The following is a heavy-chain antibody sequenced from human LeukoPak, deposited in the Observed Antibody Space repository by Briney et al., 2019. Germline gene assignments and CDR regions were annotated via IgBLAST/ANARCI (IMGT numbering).Heavy chain of an antibody. CDR3: ARVARGLRYFDWLSFDTPLGRYYYMDV. CDR1: GGTFSSYA. Sequence: ASVKVSCTASGGTFSSYANSWVRQRPGQGLEWVGCISTYNGDTNYAHTLLNRVTMTTDTSTSTAYMELRSLRSDDTAVYYCARVARGLRYFDWLSFDTPLGRYYYMDVWGKGTTVTISS. J-gene: IGHJ6*03. CDR2: ISTYNGDT. V-gene: IGHV1-18*01. D-gene: IGHD3-9*01.